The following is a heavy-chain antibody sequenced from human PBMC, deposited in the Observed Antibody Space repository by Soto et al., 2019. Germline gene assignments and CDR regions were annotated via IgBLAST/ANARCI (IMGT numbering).Heavy chain of an antibody. CDR3: ARDLDVVVTGRGAFAF. CDR2: ISYGGIT. CDR1: GTSIRHDNFY. V-gene: IGHV4-31*03. J-gene: IGHJ3*01. D-gene: IGHD6-19*01. Sequence: QVRLQESVQGLVRPSQTLSLICTVSGTSIRHDNFYWSFLRQRPGTGLEWLGYISYGGITFYNPSLESRLLMSVDPSNNKFSLNLKSVSAADTAMYYCARDLDVVVTGRGAFAFWGPGTLVTVSS.